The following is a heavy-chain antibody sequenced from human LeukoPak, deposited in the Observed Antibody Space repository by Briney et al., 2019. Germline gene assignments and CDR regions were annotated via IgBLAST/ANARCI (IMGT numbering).Heavy chain of an antibody. CDR1: GFTFSSYA. CDR3: ARVGGQALRRAYYYYYYYMDV. J-gene: IGHJ6*03. Sequence: PGGSLRLSCAASGFTFSSYAMHWVRQAPGKGLEYVSAISSNGGSTYYANSVKGRFTISRDNSKNTLYLQMGSLRAEDTAVYYCARVGGQALRRAYYYYYYYMDVWGKGTTVTVSS. CDR2: ISSNGGST. D-gene: IGHD4-17*01. V-gene: IGHV3-64*01.